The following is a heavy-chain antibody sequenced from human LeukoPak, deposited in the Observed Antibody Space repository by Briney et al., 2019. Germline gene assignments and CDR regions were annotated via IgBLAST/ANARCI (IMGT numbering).Heavy chain of an antibody. Sequence: QPGGSLRLSCAAPGFTFSSYWMRWVRQAPGKGLVWVSRINSDGSSTSYADSVKGRFTISRDNAKNTLYLQMNSLRAEDTAVYYCARDSPVGSGWTQGWGQGTLVTVSS. CDR2: INSDGSST. CDR3: ARDSPVGSGWTQG. V-gene: IGHV3-74*01. CDR1: GFTFSSYW. J-gene: IGHJ4*02. D-gene: IGHD6-19*01.